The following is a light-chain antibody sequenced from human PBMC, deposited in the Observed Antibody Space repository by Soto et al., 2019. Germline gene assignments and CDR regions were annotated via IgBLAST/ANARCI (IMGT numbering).Light chain of an antibody. Sequence: EIVLTQSPGTLSFSPGERATLSFRASQSVSSSYLAWYQQKPGQAPRLLIYGASTRATAIPARFSGSGSGTEFTLTISSLQSEDFAVYFCQQYDNWPYTFGQGTRLEIK. CDR2: GAS. J-gene: IGKJ5*01. V-gene: IGKV3-15*01. CDR3: QQYDNWPYT. CDR1: QSVSSSY.